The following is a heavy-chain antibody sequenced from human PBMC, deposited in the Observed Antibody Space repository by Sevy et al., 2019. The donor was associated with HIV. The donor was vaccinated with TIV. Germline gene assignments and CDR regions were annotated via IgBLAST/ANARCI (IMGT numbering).Heavy chain of an antibody. CDR2: IISSSSYI. CDR1: GFTFSSYS. CDR3: ARRAYCGGDCSPNFDY. J-gene: IGHJ4*02. V-gene: IGHV3-21*01. D-gene: IGHD2-21*02. Sequence: GGSLRLSCAASGFTFSSYSMNWVRQAPGKGLEWVSSIISSSSYIYYADSVKGRFTISRDNAKNSLYLQMNSLRAEDTAVYYCARRAYCGGDCSPNFDYWGQGTLVTVSS.